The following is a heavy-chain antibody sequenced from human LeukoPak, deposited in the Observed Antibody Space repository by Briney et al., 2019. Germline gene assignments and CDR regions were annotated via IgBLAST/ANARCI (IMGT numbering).Heavy chain of an antibody. V-gene: IGHV4-59*01. Sequence: PSETLSLTCTVSGGSISSYYWSWIRQPPGKGLEWIGYIYYSGSTNYNPSLKSRVTISVDTSKNQFSLKLSSVTAADTAVYYCARDNGPYGMDVWGKGTTVTVSS. CDR2: IYYSGST. D-gene: IGHD2-8*01. CDR3: ARDNGPYGMDV. CDR1: GGSISSYY. J-gene: IGHJ6*04.